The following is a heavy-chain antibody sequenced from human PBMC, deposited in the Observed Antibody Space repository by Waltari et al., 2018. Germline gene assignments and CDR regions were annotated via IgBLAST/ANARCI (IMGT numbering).Heavy chain of an antibody. D-gene: IGHD4-17*01. CDR2: ISWDGGST. CDR1: GFTFDDYT. CDR3: AKAIGDYVGGPFDY. V-gene: IGHV3-43*01. Sequence: EVQLVESGGVVVQPGGSLRLSCAASGFTFDDYTMHWVRQAPGKGLEWVSLISWDGGSTYYADPVKGRFTISRDNSKNSLYLQMNSLRTEDTAVYYCAKAIGDYVGGPFDYWGQGTLVTVSS. J-gene: IGHJ4*02.